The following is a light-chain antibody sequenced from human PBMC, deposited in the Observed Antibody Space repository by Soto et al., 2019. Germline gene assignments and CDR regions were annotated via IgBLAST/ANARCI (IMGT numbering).Light chain of an antibody. Sequence: QLVLTQPPSASGTPGQRVTISCSGSSSNIGDYHVHWYQQLPGAAPKVLIHSSHQRPSGVPDRFSGSKSGTSASLAISGLQSEDEAHYYCAAWDDSLNGVVFGGGTKLTVL. CDR2: SSH. J-gene: IGLJ2*01. V-gene: IGLV1-44*01. CDR3: AAWDDSLNGVV. CDR1: SSNIGDYH.